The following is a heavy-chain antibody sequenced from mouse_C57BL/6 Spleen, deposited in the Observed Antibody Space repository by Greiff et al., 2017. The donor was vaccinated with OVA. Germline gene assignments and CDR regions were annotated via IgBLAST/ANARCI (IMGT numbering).Heavy chain of an antibody. CDR2: IHPENGGI. V-gene: IGHV1-13*01. CDR1: GYTFNDYE. CDR3: GATLDY. D-gene: IGHD1-1*01. Sequence: QVQLQQSGPELVIPGASVKLSCKASGYTFNDYEIQWVKQSLKQRLEWIGAIHPENGGITYNQKFKGNATFTVDTASNTAYMQLRSLTSEDTDEYYCGATLDYWGQGTTLTVSS. J-gene: IGHJ2*01.